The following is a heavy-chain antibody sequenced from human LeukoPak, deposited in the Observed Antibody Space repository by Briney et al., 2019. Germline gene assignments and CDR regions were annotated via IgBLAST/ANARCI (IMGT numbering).Heavy chain of an antibody. D-gene: IGHD2-15*01. V-gene: IGHV3-66*01. Sequence: GGSLILSCAASGFTVSSNYMSWVRQAPGKGLEWVSVIYSGGSTYYADSVKGRFTISRDNSKNTLYLQMNSLRAEDTAVYYCARTPTNLYCSGGSCYEGYFDYWGQGTLVTVSS. CDR1: GFTVSSNY. CDR3: ARTPTNLYCSGGSCYEGYFDY. CDR2: IYSGGST. J-gene: IGHJ4*02.